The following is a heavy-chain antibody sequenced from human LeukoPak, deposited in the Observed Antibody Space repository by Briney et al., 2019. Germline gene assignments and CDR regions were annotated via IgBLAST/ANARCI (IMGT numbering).Heavy chain of an antibody. D-gene: IGHD3-22*01. CDR2: ISAYNGNT. CDR1: GYTFTSYG. Sequence: ASVKVSCKASGYTFTSYGISWVRQATGQGLEWMGWISAYNGNTNYAQKLQGRVTMTTDTSTSTAYMELRSLRSDDAAVYYCAKGESPYYYDSSGYSDYFDYWGQGTLVTVSS. J-gene: IGHJ4*02. CDR3: AKGESPYYYDSSGYSDYFDY. V-gene: IGHV1-18*04.